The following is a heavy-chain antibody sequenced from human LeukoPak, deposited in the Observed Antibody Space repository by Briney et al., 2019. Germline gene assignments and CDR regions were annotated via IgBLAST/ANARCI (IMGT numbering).Heavy chain of an antibody. D-gene: IGHD3-3*01. J-gene: IGHJ5*02. V-gene: IGHV1-69*04. CDR2: IIPILGIA. CDR1: GGTFSSYA. Sequence: ASVKVSCKASGGTFSSYAISWVRQAPGQGLEWMGRIIPILGIANYAQKFQGGVTITADKSTSTAYMELSSLRSEDTAVYYCATAYDFWSGYYPSALRRRFDPWGQGTLVTVSS. CDR3: ATAYDFWSGYYPSALRRRFDP.